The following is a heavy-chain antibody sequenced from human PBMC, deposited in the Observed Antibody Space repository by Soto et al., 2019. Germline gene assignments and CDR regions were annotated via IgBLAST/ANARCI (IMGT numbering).Heavy chain of an antibody. Sequence: QVQLVQSGAEVKTPGSSVKVSCTASGDTFNFYTLSWVRQAPGQGLEWMGRIIPMLGMSNYAQKFQGRVTIFAAKSTRTVYMVLSGLRSEDTALYYCATNYGSGSTHFDNWGQGTLVTVSS. CDR3: ATNYGSGSTHFDN. J-gene: IGHJ4*02. V-gene: IGHV1-69*02. CDR1: GDTFNFYT. CDR2: IIPMLGMS. D-gene: IGHD3-10*01.